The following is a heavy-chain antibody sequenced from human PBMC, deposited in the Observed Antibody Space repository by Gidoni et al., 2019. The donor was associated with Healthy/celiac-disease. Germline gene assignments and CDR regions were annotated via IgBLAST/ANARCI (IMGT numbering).Heavy chain of an antibody. Sequence: EVQLLESGGGLVQPGGSLRLSCAASGFTFSSYAMSWVRQAPGKGLGWVSAISGSGGSTYYADSVKGRFTISRDNSKNTLYLQMNSLRAEDTAVYYCAKGDYDFWSGYDYWGQGTLVTVSS. CDR2: ISGSGGST. V-gene: IGHV3-23*01. CDR3: AKGDYDFWSGYDY. CDR1: GFTFSSYA. D-gene: IGHD3-3*01. J-gene: IGHJ4*02.